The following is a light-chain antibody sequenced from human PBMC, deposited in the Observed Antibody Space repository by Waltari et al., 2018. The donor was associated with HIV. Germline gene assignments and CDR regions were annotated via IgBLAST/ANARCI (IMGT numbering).Light chain of an antibody. CDR3: QSHDSSLSGYV. J-gene: IGLJ1*01. CDR1: SSNIGAGYH. Sequence: QSVLTQPPSVSGAPGQRVTISCTGSSSNIGAGYHVHWYQQLPGTAPQLLIYSNSNRPSGVPDRFSGSNSGTSASLAITGLQAEDEADYHCQSHDSSLSGYVFGTGTKVTVL. CDR2: SNS. V-gene: IGLV1-40*01.